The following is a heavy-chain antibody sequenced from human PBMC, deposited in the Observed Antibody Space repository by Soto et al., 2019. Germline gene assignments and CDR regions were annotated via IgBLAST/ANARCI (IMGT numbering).Heavy chain of an antibody. CDR2: IYHSGST. V-gene: IGHV4-4*02. D-gene: IGHD2-21*02. Sequence: QVPLQESGPRLVRPSGTLSLTCTVSSGSISTANWWSWVRQPPGRGLEWIGEIYHSGSTNYNLSHTSRVTLSVDKSKNQFSLRLSSVTAADTAMYYCARRGGGVVLTATTPFDYWGQGTLVTVSS. CDR1: SGSISTANW. J-gene: IGHJ4*02. CDR3: ARRGGGVVLTATTPFDY.